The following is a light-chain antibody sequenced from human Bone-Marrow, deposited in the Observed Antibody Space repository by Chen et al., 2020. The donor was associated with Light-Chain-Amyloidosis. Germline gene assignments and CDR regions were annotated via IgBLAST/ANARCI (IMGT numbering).Light chain of an antibody. CDR1: NLGSTS. Sequence: SYVLTQPSSVSLAPGQTATNACGGNNLGSTSVHWYQQTPGQAPLLVVYDDRDRPSGIPERLSGSNSGNTATLTISRVEAGDEADYYCQVWDRSSDRPVFGGGTKLTVL. J-gene: IGLJ3*02. CDR3: QVWDRSSDRPV. V-gene: IGLV3-21*02. CDR2: DDR.